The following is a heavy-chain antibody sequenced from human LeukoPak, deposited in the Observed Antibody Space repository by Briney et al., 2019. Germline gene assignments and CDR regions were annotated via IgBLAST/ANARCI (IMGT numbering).Heavy chain of an antibody. Sequence: GESLKISCKGSGYSFTSYWIGWVRQMPGKGLEWMGIIYPGDSDTRYSPSFQGQVTTSADKSISTAYLQWSSLKASDTAMYYCARLDGDGYNHYTFDYWGQGTLVTVSS. CDR3: ARLDGDGYNHYTFDY. J-gene: IGHJ4*02. V-gene: IGHV5-51*01. D-gene: IGHD5-24*01. CDR1: GYSFTSYW. CDR2: IYPGDSDT.